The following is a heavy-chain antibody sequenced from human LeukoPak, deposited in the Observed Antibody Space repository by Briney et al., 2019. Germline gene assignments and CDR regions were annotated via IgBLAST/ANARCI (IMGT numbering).Heavy chain of an antibody. CDR1: GFTFSSYS. D-gene: IGHD6-13*01. J-gene: IGHJ3*02. CDR3: AKDRSSWDAFDI. CDR2: VSSSGDNT. Sequence: GGSLRLSCAASGFTFSSYSMNWVRQAPGKGLEWVSGVSSSGDNTYYADSVKGRFTISRDNSKSMLYLQMNSLRAEDTAVYYCAKDRSSWDAFDIWGQGTMVTVSS. V-gene: IGHV3-23*01.